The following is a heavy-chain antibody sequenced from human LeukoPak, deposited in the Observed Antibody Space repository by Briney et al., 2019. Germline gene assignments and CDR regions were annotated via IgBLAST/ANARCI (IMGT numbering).Heavy chain of an antibody. CDR3: ARVVMYYYDSSGYNTGSP. V-gene: IGHV4-39*07. CDR2: IYYSGST. CDR1: GGSISSSSYY. D-gene: IGHD3-22*01. J-gene: IGHJ5*02. Sequence: SETLSLTCTVSGGSISSSSYYWGWLRQPPGKGLEWIGRIYYSGSTYYHPSLKSRVTISVDTSKNQFSRKLSSVTAADTAVYYCARVVMYYYDSSGYNTGSPWGQGTLVTVSS.